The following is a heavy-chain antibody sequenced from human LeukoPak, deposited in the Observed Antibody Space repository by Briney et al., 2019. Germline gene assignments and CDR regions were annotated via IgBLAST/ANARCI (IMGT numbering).Heavy chain of an antibody. V-gene: IGHV3-48*04. CDR2: ISSSGSTI. Sequence: GGSLRLSCAASGFTFSSYSMTWVRQAPGKGLEWVSYISSSGSTIYYADSVKGRFTISRDNAKNSLYLQMNSLRAEDTAVYYCARDTVPRDSGMDVWGQGTTVTVSS. D-gene: IGHD4-17*01. CDR3: ARDTVPRDSGMDV. J-gene: IGHJ6*02. CDR1: GFTFSSYS.